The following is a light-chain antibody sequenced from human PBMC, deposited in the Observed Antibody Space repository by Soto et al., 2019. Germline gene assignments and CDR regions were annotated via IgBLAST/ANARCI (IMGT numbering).Light chain of an antibody. V-gene: IGLV1-44*01. CDR2: SNS. CDR1: SSNIGSNT. Sequence: QSALTQPPSASGTPGQRVTISCSGSSSNIGSNTVNWYQQLPGTAPKLLMYSNSQRPSGVPDRFSGSKSGTSASLAISGLQSEDEADYYCAAWDDSLNGYVFGTGTKVTVL. CDR3: AAWDDSLNGYV. J-gene: IGLJ1*01.